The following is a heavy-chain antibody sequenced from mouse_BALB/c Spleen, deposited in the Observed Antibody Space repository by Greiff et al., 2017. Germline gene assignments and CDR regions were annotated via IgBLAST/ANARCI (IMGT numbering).Heavy chain of an antibody. V-gene: IGHV7-1*02. CDR2: SRNKANDYTT. CDR3: ARGIYYDYDAFAY. J-gene: IGHJ3*01. D-gene: IGHD2-4*01. Sequence: EVKVVESGGGLVQPGGSLRLSCATSGFTFSDFYMEWVRQPPGKRLEWIAASRNKANDYTTEYSASVKGRFIVSRDTSQSILYLQMNALRAEDTAIYYCARGIYYDYDAFAYWGQGTLVTVSA. CDR1: GFTFSDFY.